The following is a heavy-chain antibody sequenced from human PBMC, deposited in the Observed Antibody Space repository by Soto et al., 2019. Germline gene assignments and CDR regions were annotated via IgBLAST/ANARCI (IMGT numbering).Heavy chain of an antibody. J-gene: IGHJ6*03. V-gene: IGHV1-2*04. CDR3: ARESGGAMATLDYYYFYMDV. CDR1: GDSFNDYY. D-gene: IGHD3-16*01. CDR2: INPNGGVT. Sequence: QVQLVQSGAEVRKPGASVTVSCRSSGDSFNDYYIHWVRQAPGQGFEWMGWINPNGGVTKYAQKFQGWVSMPRDTSIRTVYMQLSRLRSDDTAVYYCARESGGAMATLDYYYFYMDVWGTGTTVTVSS.